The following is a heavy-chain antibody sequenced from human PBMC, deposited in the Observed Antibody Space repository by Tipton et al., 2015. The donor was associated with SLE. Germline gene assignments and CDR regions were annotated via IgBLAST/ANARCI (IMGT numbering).Heavy chain of an antibody. D-gene: IGHD3-9*01. CDR1: GASISSSTYY. J-gene: IGHJ3*02. CDR3: ARLVEDAFDI. CDR2: IDYRGNT. V-gene: IGHV4-61*05. Sequence: TLSLTCTVSGASISSSTYYWGWIRQSPGRGLEWIGYIDYRGNTHYDPSLRSRVTISVDTSKNQFSLKLDSVTAADTAVYYCARLVEDAFDIWGQGTVVTVSS.